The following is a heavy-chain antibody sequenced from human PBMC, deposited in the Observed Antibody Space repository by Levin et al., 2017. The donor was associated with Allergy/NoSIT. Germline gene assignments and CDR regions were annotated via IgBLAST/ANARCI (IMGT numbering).Heavy chain of an antibody. V-gene: IGHV3-9*01. CDR2: ISWNSGSI. Sequence: GGSLRLSCAASGFTFDDYAMHWVRQAPGKGLEWVSGISWNSGSIGYADSVKGRFTISRDNAKNSLYLQMNSLRAEDTALYYCAKDMKSGLYGSGGRQAKFLAAAGFDYWGQGTLVTVSS. J-gene: IGHJ4*02. CDR3: AKDMKSGLYGSGGRQAKFLAAAGFDY. CDR1: GFTFDDYA. D-gene: IGHD6-13*01.